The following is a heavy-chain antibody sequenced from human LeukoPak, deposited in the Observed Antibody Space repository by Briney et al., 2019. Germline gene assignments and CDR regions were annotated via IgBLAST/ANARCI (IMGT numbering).Heavy chain of an antibody. CDR1: GYTFTGYY. CDR3: ASAIYGDFDY. D-gene: IGHD4-17*01. CDR2: INPNSGDT. V-gene: IGHV1-2*06. J-gene: IGHJ4*02. Sequence: ASVKVSCKASGYTFTGYYMYWVRQAPGQGLEWMGRINPNSGDTYYPQRFQGRVTMTRDTSISTAYMELNRLRSDDTAIYYCASAIYGDFDYWGQGTLVTVSS.